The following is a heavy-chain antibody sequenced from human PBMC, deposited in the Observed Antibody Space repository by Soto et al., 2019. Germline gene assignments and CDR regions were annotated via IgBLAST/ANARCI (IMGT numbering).Heavy chain of an antibody. CDR2: INPSGGST. CDR3: AAVLYTVTTGFDY. CDR1: GYTFTSYY. Sequence: QVQLVQSGAEGKKPGASVQVSCKASGYTFTSYYRHWVRQAPGQGLEWMGIINPSGGSTSYAQKFQGRVTMTRDTSTSTVYMELSSLRSEDTAVYYCAAVLYTVTTGFDYWGQGTLVTVSS. V-gene: IGHV1-46*03. D-gene: IGHD4-17*01. J-gene: IGHJ4*02.